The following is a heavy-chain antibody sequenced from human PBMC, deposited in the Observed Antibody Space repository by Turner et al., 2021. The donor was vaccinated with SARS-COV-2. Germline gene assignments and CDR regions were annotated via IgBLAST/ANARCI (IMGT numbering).Heavy chain of an antibody. CDR1: GFTFSSYA. Sequence: QVQLVESGGGVVQPGRSLRLSCAASGFTFSSYAMHWVRQAPGKGLEWVAVISSDGSNKYYADSVKGRFTISRDNSKNTLYLQMNSLRAEDTAVYYCARARGYSSSWYGVDVPFDPWGQGTLVTVSS. V-gene: IGHV3-30-3*01. D-gene: IGHD6-13*01. CDR2: ISSDGSNK. CDR3: ARARGYSSSWYGVDVPFDP. J-gene: IGHJ5*02.